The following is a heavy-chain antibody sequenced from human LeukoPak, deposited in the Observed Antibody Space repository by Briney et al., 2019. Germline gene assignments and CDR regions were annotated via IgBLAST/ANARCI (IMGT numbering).Heavy chain of an antibody. CDR1: GFTFSSYA. CDR2: ISGSGGST. Sequence: QPGGSLRLSCAASGFTFSSYAMSWVRQAPGKGLEWVSAISGSGGSTYYADSVKGRFTISRDNSKNTLYLQMNSLRAEDTAVYHCVTIRGYSGYHHNSPFDYWGQGNLVTVSS. V-gene: IGHV3-23*01. CDR3: VTIRGYSGYHHNSPFDY. J-gene: IGHJ4*02. D-gene: IGHD5-12*01.